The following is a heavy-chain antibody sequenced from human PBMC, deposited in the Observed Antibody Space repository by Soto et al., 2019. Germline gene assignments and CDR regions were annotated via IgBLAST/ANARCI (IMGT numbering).Heavy chain of an antibody. CDR1: GYTFTSYA. Sequence: QVQLVQSGAEEKKPGASVKVSCKASGYTFTSYAMHWVRQAPGQRLEWMGWINAGNGNTKYSQKFQGRVTITRDTSASTGYMEMSSLRSEDTAVYYCARRSGDYYWDDYWGQGTLVTVSS. CDR2: INAGNGNT. V-gene: IGHV1-3*05. J-gene: IGHJ4*02. D-gene: IGHD3-22*01. CDR3: ARRSGDYYWDDY.